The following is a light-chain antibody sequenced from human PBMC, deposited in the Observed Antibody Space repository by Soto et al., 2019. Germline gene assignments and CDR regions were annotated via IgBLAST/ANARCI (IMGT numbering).Light chain of an antibody. CDR3: QSYDSSLSGYV. J-gene: IGLJ1*01. Sequence: QSVLTQPPSVPGAPGQRVTISCTGSSSNIGAGYDVHWYQQLPGTAPKLLIYGNSNRPSGVPDRFSGSKSGTSASLAIIGLQAEDEADYYCQSYDSSLSGYVFGTGTKFTVL. CDR2: GNS. CDR1: SSNIGAGYD. V-gene: IGLV1-40*01.